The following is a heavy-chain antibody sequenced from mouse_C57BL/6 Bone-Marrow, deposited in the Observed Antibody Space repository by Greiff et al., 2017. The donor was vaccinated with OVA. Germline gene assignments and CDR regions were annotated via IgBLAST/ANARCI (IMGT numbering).Heavy chain of an antibody. Sequence: QVQLQQPGAELVKPGASVKLSCKASGYTFTSYWMHWVKQRPGQGLEWIGMIHPNSGSTNYNEKFKSKATLTVDKSSSTAYMQLSSLTSEDSAVYYCARGGYVSSGGFAYWGQGTLVTVSA. CDR1: GYTFTSYW. CDR3: ARGGYVSSGGFAY. J-gene: IGHJ3*01. V-gene: IGHV1-64*01. D-gene: IGHD1-1*01. CDR2: IHPNSGST.